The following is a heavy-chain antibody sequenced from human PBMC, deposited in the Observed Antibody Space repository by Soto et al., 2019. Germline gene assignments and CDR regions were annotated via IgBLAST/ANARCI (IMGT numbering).Heavy chain of an antibody. J-gene: IGHJ4*02. D-gene: IGHD6-13*01. CDR2: IYSDGRT. CDR3: ARCSGWYGQCYFDC. Sequence: DVQLVETGGGLIQPGGSLRLSCAASGFIVSSSYMNWVRQAPGKGLEWVSVIYSDGRTYYADSVKGRFTITRDNSKNTLYSQMTSLSAEYTAVYYCARCSGWYGQCYFDCWGQGTLVTVSS. V-gene: IGHV3-53*02. CDR1: GFIVSSSY.